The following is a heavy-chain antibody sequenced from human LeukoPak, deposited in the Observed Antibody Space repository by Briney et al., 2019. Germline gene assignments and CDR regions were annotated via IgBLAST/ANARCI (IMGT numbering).Heavy chain of an antibody. D-gene: IGHD5-18*01. Sequence: PGRSLRLSCAASGFTFSSYAMHWVRQAPGKGLEWVAVISYDGSNNYYADSVKGRFTISRDNSENTLYLHMNSLRAEDTVLYYCARDLHGYSYGYFDYWGQGTLVTVSS. V-gene: IGHV3-30-3*01. CDR3: ARDLHGYSYGYFDY. CDR2: ISYDGSNN. CDR1: GFTFSSYA. J-gene: IGHJ4*02.